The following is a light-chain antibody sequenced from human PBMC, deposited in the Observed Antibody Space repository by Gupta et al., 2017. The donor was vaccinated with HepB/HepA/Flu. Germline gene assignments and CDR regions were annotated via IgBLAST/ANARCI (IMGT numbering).Light chain of an antibody. V-gene: IGKV4-1*01. CDR3: HQQYSTLWT. CDR1: QSVLYSSNNKNY. J-gene: IGKJ1*01. Sequence: DLVMTQSPDSLAVSLGERATINCKSSQSVLYSSNNKNYLAWYQQKPGQPPKLLIYCASTRESGVPDRCSGRGSGTDFTLTISSRQAEDVAVYYCHQQYSTLWTFGQGTKVEIK. CDR2: CAS.